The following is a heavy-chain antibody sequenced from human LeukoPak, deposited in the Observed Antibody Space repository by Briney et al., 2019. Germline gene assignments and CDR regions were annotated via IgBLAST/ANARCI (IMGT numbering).Heavy chain of an antibody. J-gene: IGHJ6*02. CDR3: AKIVPAPSITIFLYYYYGMDV. V-gene: IGHV3-23*01. CDR1: GFTFSSYA. Sequence: GGSLRLSCAASGFTFSSYAMGWVRQAPGKGLEWVSAISGSGGSTYYADSVKGRFTISRDNSKNTLYLQMNSLRAEDTAVYYCAKIVPAPSITIFLYYYYGMDVWGQGTTVTVSS. D-gene: IGHD3-9*01. CDR2: ISGSGGST.